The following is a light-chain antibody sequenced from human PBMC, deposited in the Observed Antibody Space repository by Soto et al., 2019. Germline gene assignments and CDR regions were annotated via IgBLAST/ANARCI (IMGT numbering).Light chain of an antibody. Sequence: AIQMTRSPSSLSASVGDRVTITCRASQDIRNDLGWYQQRPGKPPKVLIYAASNLQSGVPPRFSGSGSGTDFTLTISSLQPEDFATYYCLQDYNRPYTFGQGTKLEF. J-gene: IGKJ2*01. CDR1: QDIRND. CDR3: LQDYNRPYT. CDR2: AAS. V-gene: IGKV1-6*01.